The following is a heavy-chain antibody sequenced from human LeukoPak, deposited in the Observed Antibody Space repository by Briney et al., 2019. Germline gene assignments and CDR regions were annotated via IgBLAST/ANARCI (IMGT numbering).Heavy chain of an antibody. CDR3: ARLGRDYYDLYYFDY. Sequence: GRSLRLSCAASGFTFDDYAMHWVRQAPGKGLEWVSGISWNSGSIGYADSVKGRFTISRDNSKNTLYLQMNSLRAEDTAVYYCARLGRDYYDLYYFDYWGQGTLVTVSS. J-gene: IGHJ4*02. CDR1: GFTFDDYA. CDR2: ISWNSGSI. V-gene: IGHV3-9*01. D-gene: IGHD3-22*01.